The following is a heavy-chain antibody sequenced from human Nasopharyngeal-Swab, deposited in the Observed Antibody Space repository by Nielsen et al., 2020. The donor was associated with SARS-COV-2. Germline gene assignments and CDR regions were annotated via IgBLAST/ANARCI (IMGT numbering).Heavy chain of an antibody. CDR3: ARDLDPATAGALDI. V-gene: IGHV1-46*01. CDR1: GYTFRIYY. Sequence: ASVKVSCKASGYTFRIYYMHWVRQAPGQGLEWMGLINPSGGQTTYAQKFQGRVTMTRDTSTSTVYMELSRLRSEDTAVYYCARDLDPATAGALDIWGQGTMVTVSS. J-gene: IGHJ3*02. CDR2: INPSGGQT. D-gene: IGHD2-2*01.